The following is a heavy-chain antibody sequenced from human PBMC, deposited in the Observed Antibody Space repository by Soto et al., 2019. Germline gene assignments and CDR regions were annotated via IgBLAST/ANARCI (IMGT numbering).Heavy chain of an antibody. CDR3: ARHNGYNFPGRDY. J-gene: IGHJ4*02. CDR2: IYPDDSDT. D-gene: IGHD1-1*01. CDR1: GYNFPKYW. V-gene: IGHV5-51*01. Sequence: EVQLVQSGAEVKKPGESLKISCKASGYNFPKYWIGWVRQMPGKGLEGMGIIYPDDSDTRYSPSFLGQVTISVDKSISTAYLQWSSLKASDSGMYFCARHNGYNFPGRDYWGQGTLVTVSS.